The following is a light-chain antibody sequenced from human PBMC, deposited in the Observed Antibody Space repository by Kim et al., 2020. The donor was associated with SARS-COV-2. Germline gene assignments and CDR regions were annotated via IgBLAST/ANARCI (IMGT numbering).Light chain of an antibody. CDR1: SLRSYY. CDR3: NSRDSNDNVV. V-gene: IGLV3-19*01. J-gene: IGLJ2*01. Sequence: SSELPQDPAESVALGQTVRITCQGDSLRSYYATWYQQKPGQAPILVIYGKNNRPSGIPDRFSGSSSGNTASLTITGTQAGDEADYYCNSRDSNDNVVFGG. CDR2: GKN.